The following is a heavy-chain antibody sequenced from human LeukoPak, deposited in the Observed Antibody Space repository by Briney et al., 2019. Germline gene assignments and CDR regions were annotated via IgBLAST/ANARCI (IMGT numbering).Heavy chain of an antibody. CDR3: AKAVSWSTYYFDY. D-gene: IGHD6-13*01. CDR2: ISGSGGRT. CDR1: RFTFSSYA. J-gene: IGHJ4*02. V-gene: IGHV3-23*01. Sequence: GGSLRLSCAASRFTFSSYAMSWVRQAPGKGLEWVSAISGSGGRTYYADSVKGRFTISRDNSKNTLYLQMNSLRAEDTAVYYCAKAVSWSTYYFDYWGQGTLDTVSS.